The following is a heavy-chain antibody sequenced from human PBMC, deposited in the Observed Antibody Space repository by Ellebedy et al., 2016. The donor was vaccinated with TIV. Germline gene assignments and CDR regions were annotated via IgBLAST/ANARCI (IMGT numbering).Heavy chain of an antibody. CDR2: INHSGST. V-gene: IGHV4-34*01. CDR1: GGSFSGYY. Sequence: SETLSLTXAVYGGSFSGYYWSWIRQPPGKGLEWIGEINHSGSTNYNPSLKSRVTISVDTSKNQFSLKLSSVTAADTAVYYCARALPGYGSGSYYNWFDPWGQGTLVTVSS. CDR3: ARALPGYGSGSYYNWFDP. D-gene: IGHD3-10*01. J-gene: IGHJ5*02.